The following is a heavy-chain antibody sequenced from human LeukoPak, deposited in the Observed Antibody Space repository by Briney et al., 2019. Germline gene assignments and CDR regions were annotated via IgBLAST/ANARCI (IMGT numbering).Heavy chain of an antibody. CDR1: GFTVSSNY. V-gene: IGHV3-53*05. CDR3: AKGVYSSSWRNWFDP. J-gene: IGHJ5*02. CDR2: LYSGGNT. Sequence: GGSLRLSCAVSGFTVSSNYMSWVRQAPGKGLEWVSVLYSGGNTYYADSVKGRFTISRDNSKNTLYLQMNSLRAEDTAVYYCAKGVYSSSWRNWFDPWGQGTLVTVSS. D-gene: IGHD6-13*01.